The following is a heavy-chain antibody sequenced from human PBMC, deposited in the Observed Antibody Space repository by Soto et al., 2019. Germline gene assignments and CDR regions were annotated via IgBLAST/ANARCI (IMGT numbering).Heavy chain of an antibody. CDR2: IYYSGST. CDR1: GGSISSGDYY. D-gene: IGHD3-22*01. V-gene: IGHV4-30-4*01. Sequence: PSETLALTCTVSGGSISSGDYYWSWIRQPPGKGLEWIGYIYYSGSTYYNPSLKSRVTISVDTSKNQFSLKLSSVTAADTAVYYCATVSYYYDSSPLVDDWGQGTLVTV. CDR3: ATVSYYYDSSPLVDD. J-gene: IGHJ4*02.